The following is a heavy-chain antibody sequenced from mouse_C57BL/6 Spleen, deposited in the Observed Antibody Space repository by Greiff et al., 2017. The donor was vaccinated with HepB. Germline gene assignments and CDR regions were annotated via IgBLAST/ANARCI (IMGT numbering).Heavy chain of an antibody. CDR3: AREPPSLGYWYFDV. CDR2: ISDGGSYT. J-gene: IGHJ1*03. D-gene: IGHD4-1*01. Sequence: DVKLVESGGGLVKPGGSLKLSCAASGFTFSSYAMSWVRQTPEKRLEWVATISDGGSYTYYPDNVKGRFTISRDNAKNNLYLQMSHLKSEDTAMYYCAREPPSLGYWYFDVWGTGTTVTVSS. CDR1: GFTFSSYA. V-gene: IGHV5-4*01.